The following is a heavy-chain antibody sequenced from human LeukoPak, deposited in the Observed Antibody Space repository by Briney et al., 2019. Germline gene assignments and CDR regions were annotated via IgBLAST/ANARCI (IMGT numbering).Heavy chain of an antibody. CDR1: GYTFTTYG. Sequence: ASVKVSCKASGYTFTTYGITWVRQAPGQGLEWMGWISTYNGDTDYAQNYRGRVTMTADTSTSTAYMDLRSLRSDDTAVYYCARGKGARDYWGQGTLVTVSS. CDR2: ISTYNGDT. CDR3: ARGKGARDY. J-gene: IGHJ4*02. V-gene: IGHV1-18*01.